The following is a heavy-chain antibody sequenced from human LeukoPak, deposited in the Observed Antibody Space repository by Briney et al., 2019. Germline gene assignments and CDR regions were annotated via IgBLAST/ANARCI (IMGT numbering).Heavy chain of an antibody. D-gene: IGHD6-6*01. Sequence: GGSLRLSCAASGFTFSSYEMNWVRQAPGKGLEWVSSISSSSSYIYYADSVKGRFTISRDNAKNSLYLQMNSLRAEDTAVYYCARAVGSSSSSGVYWGQGTLVTVSS. J-gene: IGHJ4*02. CDR2: ISSSSSYI. V-gene: IGHV3-21*01. CDR3: ARAVGSSSSSGVY. CDR1: GFTFSSYE.